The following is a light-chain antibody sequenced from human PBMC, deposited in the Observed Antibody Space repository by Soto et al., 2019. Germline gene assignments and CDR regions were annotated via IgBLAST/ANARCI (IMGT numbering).Light chain of an antibody. J-gene: IGLJ3*02. CDR2: EDN. Sequence: NFMLTQPHSVSESPGKNVTISCPRNRGRIASNYVQWYQQRPGSAPTTVIHEDNQRPSGVPDRFSGSIDSSSNSASLTISGLKSEDEADYYCQSYDSSNRVFGGGTKLTVL. CDR3: QSYDSSNRV. CDR1: RGRIASNY. V-gene: IGLV6-57*04.